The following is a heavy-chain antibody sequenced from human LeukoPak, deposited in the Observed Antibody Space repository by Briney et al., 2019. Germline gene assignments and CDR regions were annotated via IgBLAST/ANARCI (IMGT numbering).Heavy chain of an antibody. CDR2: INPNSGGT. V-gene: IGHV1-2*02. CDR1: GYTFTGYY. D-gene: IGHD5-18*01. Sequence: ASVKVSCKASGYTFTGYYMHWVRQAPGQGLEWMGWINPNSGGTNYAQKFQGRVTMTRDTSISTAYMELSRLRSDDTAVYYCARVGRGGRRGYSYGYLFWFDPWGQGTLVTVSS. J-gene: IGHJ5*02. CDR3: ARVGRGGRRGYSYGYLFWFDP.